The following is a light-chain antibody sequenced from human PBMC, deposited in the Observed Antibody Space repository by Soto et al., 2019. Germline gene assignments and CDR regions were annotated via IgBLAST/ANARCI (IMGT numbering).Light chain of an antibody. V-gene: IGKV4-1*01. CDR2: WAS. Sequence: DIVMTQSPESLAVSLGERATITCKSSRTLLYSPNTKNYLAWYQQKPGQPPKVLIYWASTRESGLPDRLSGSGSGTYFTLSISFLQAVDVSGYSCQQYYPTPTFGQGTKVEL. J-gene: IGKJ1*01. CDR1: RTLLYSPNTKNY. CDR3: QQYYPTPT.